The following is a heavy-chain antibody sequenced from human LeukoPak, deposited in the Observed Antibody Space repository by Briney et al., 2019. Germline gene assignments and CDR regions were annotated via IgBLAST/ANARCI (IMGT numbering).Heavy chain of an antibody. Sequence: GGSLRLSCAASGFTVSSNYMSWVRQAPGKGLEWVSVIYSGGSTYYADSVKGRFTISRDNSQNTLYLQMNSLRAEDTAVYYCARSTSIYHDAFDIWGRGTMVTVSS. CDR1: GFTVSSNY. CDR2: IYSGGST. D-gene: IGHD2-2*01. V-gene: IGHV3-53*01. J-gene: IGHJ3*02. CDR3: ARSTSIYHDAFDI.